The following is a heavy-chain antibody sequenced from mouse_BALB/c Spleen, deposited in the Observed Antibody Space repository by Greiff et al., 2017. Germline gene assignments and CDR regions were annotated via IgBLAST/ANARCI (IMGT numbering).Heavy chain of an antibody. Sequence: EVQLVESGPGLVKPSQSLSLTCTVTGYSITSDYAWNWIRQFPGNKLEWMGYISYSGSTSYNPSLKSRISITRDTSKNQFFLQLNSVTTEDTATYYCARSIYDGYYDAMDYWGQGTSVTVSS. J-gene: IGHJ4*01. CDR2: ISYSGST. V-gene: IGHV3-2*02. D-gene: IGHD2-3*01. CDR1: GYSITSDYA. CDR3: ARSIYDGYYDAMDY.